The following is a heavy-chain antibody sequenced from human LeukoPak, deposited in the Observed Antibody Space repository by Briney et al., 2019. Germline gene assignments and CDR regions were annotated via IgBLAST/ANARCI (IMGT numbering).Heavy chain of an antibody. D-gene: IGHD5-18*01. J-gene: IGHJ4*02. CDR3: ARDGSYGGFDY. V-gene: IGHV3-7*01. CDR1: GLTFSTNW. CDR2: MKQDGREK. Sequence: GGSLRLSCAASGLTFSTNWMCWVRQAPGTGLEWVANMKQDGREKYYVDSVKGRFTISRDNAKNSLYLQMNSLRAEDTAVYYCARDGSYGGFDYWGQGTLVTVSS.